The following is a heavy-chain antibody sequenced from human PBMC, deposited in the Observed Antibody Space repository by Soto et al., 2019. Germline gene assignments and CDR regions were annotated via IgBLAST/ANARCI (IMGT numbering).Heavy chain of an antibody. J-gene: IGHJ3*01. D-gene: IGHD2-2*01. CDR2: ISWHSGNI. CDR1: GFTFDDYA. V-gene: IGHV3-9*01. Sequence: DVQLVESGGGVVQPGRSLRLSCSASGFTFDDYAMNWVRLAPGKGLEWVSSISWHSGNIVYADSVRGRFAISRDTAKPSLSLQLNSQRAADEALYYCTKGASTSCFSAFDLWGQGTTVTVSS. CDR3: TKGASTSCFSAFDL.